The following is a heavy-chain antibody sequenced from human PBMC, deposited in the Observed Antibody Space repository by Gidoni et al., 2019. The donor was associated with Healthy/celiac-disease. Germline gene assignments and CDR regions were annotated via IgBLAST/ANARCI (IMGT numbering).Heavy chain of an antibody. CDR3: ARDVRSRDSSGYHYH. V-gene: IGHV1-69*01. CDR2: IIPIFGTA. J-gene: IGHJ4*02. D-gene: IGHD3-22*01. CDR1: GGTISSDA. Sequence: QVQLVQSGAEGKKPGSSVKVSCKDSGGTISSDAISWVRQAPGQGLEWMGGIIPIFGTANYAQKFQGRVTIPADESTSTAYMELSSLRSEDTAVYYCARDVRSRDSSGYHYHWGQGTLVTVSS.